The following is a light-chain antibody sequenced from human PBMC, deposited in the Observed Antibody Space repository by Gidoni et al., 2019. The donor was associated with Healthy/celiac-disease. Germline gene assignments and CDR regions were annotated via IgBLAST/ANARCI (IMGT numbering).Light chain of an antibody. CDR3: LSADSSRTYGV. J-gene: IGLJ3*02. V-gene: IGLV3-16*01. CDR2: KDS. CDR1: ALPKKY. Sequence: SYELTQPPSVSVSLGQMARITCSGEALPKKYAYWYQQKPGQFPVLVIYKDSERPSGIPERFSGSSSGTIVTLTISGVQAEDEADYYCLSADSSRTYGVFGGGTKLTVL.